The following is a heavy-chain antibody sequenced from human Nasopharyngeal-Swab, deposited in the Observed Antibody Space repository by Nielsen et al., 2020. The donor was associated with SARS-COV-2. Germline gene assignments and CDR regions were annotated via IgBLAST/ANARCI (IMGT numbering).Heavy chain of an antibody. Sequence: SVKVSCKASGATFSSYSISWVRQAPGQGLEWMGGIIPMFGTANYAQKFQGRVTITADKSTSTAYMELSSLRSEDTAVYYCAREGFKETSMATAFDYWGQGTVVIVSS. J-gene: IGHJ4*02. CDR1: GATFSSYS. CDR2: IIPMFGTA. V-gene: IGHV1-69*06. D-gene: IGHD5-18*01. CDR3: AREGFKETSMATAFDY.